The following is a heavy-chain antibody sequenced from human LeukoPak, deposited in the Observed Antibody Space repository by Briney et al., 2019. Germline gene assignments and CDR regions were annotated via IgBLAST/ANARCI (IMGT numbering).Heavy chain of an antibody. D-gene: IGHD3-22*01. CDR1: GYTFTGYY. J-gene: IGHJ4*02. CDR3: VPSNDYYYYFDY. V-gene: IGHV1-2*02. Sequence: ASVKVSCKTSGYTFTGYYMHWVRQAPGQGLEWMGWINPNSGGTNYPLKFQGRVTMTRDTAISTAYMELSRLTSDDTAVYYCVPSNDYYYYFDYWGQGTLVTVSS. CDR2: INPNSGGT.